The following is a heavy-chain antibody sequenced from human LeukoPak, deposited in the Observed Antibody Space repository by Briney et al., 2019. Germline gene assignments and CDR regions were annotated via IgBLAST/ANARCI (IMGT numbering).Heavy chain of an antibody. CDR3: ANLPLNSGVDY. CDR1: GYTFTGYY. J-gene: IGHJ4*02. D-gene: IGHD1-26*01. Sequence: ASVKVSCKASGYTFTGYYIHWVRQAPGQGLEWMGWINPNSGDTNYAQKFQGRVTMTSDTSISTAYMELSRLRSDDTAMYCCANLPLNSGVDYWGQGTLVTVSS. V-gene: IGHV1-2*02. CDR2: INPNSGDT.